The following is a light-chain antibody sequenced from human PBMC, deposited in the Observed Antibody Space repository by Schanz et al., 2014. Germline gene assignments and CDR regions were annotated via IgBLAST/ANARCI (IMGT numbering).Light chain of an antibody. CDR3: QHYHSSSWT. Sequence: EIVMTQSPATLSVSPGERATLSCRASQSVSSNLAWYQQKPGQAPRLLIYDASNRATGIPDRFSGSGSVTDFTLTISRVEPEDFAIYYCQHYHSSSWTFGQGTRVEVK. CDR2: DAS. J-gene: IGKJ1*01. V-gene: IGKV3D-15*01. CDR1: QSVSSN.